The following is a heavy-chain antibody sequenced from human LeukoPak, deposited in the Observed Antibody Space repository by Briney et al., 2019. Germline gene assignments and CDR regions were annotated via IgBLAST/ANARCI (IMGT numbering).Heavy chain of an antibody. CDR1: GGSISSYY. D-gene: IGHD6-13*01. CDR2: IYSSGST. Sequence: SETLSLTCTVSGGSISSYYWSWIRQPPGKGLEWIGYIYSSGSTNYKPSLKRRVTTSVDTTKNPFCLKLSSVTAADTAVYYCARDPQDSSSWYVWGQGTLVTVSP. J-gene: IGHJ4*02. CDR3: ARDPQDSSSWYV. V-gene: IGHV4-4*08.